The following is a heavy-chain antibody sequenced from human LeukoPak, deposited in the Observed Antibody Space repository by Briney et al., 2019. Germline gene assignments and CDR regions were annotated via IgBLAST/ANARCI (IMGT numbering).Heavy chain of an antibody. D-gene: IGHD6-19*01. Sequence: PGGSLRLSCAASGFTFSSYAMHWVRQAPGKGLEWVAVISYGGSNKYYADSVKGRFTISRDNSKNTLYLQMNSLRAEDTAVYYCARSPRGNSGGWYNWFDPWGQGTLVTVSS. CDR2: ISYGGSNK. J-gene: IGHJ5*02. V-gene: IGHV3-30-3*01. CDR3: ARSPRGNSGGWYNWFDP. CDR1: GFTFSSYA.